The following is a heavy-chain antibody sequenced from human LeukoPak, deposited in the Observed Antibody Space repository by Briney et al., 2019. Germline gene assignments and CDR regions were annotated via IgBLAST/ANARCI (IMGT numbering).Heavy chain of an antibody. Sequence: SETLSLTCTVSGGSISSYYWSWIRQPPGKGLEWIGYIYYTGSTNYNPSLKSRVTISVDRSKNQFSLKLSSVTAADTAVYYCARGGNYYGMDVWGQGTTVTVSS. D-gene: IGHD3-16*01. J-gene: IGHJ6*02. CDR1: GGSISSYY. CDR2: IYYTGST. CDR3: ARGGNYYGMDV. V-gene: IGHV4-59*12.